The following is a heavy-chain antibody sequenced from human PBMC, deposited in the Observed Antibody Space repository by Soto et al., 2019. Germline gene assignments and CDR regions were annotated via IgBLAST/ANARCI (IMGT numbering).Heavy chain of an antibody. CDR2: IYPGDSDT. Sequence: GESLKISCKGSGYSFTSYWIGWVRQMPGKGLEWMGIIYPGDSDTRYSPSFQGQVTISADKSISTAYLQWSSLKASDTAMYYCARLNGGAARPVGMDVWGQGTTVTVSS. J-gene: IGHJ6*02. V-gene: IGHV5-51*01. CDR1: GYSFTSYW. D-gene: IGHD6-6*01. CDR3: ARLNGGAARPVGMDV.